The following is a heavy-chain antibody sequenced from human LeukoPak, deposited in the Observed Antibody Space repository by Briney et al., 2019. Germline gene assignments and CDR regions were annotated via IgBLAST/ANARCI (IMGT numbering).Heavy chain of an antibody. Sequence: SETLSLTCTVSGGSISSYYWSWIRQPAGKGLEWIGRIDASGRTNYNPSLKSRVAMSVDTSKKQFSLKVNSVTAADTAVYYCAREYGDFDYWGQGTLVTVSS. V-gene: IGHV4-4*07. J-gene: IGHJ4*02. CDR1: GGSISSYY. CDR3: AREYGDFDY. D-gene: IGHD4-17*01. CDR2: IDASGRT.